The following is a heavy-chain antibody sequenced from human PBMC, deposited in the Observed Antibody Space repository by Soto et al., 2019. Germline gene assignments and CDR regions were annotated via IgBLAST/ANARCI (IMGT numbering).Heavy chain of an antibody. CDR3: VWFVTSNSWSPFVF. J-gene: IGHJ4*02. D-gene: IGHD6-13*01. CDR2: IDWDDDK. CDR1: GFSLSTSGMC. Sequence: SGPTLVNPTQTLTLTCTFSGFSLSTSGMCVSWIRQPPGKALEWLARIDWDDDKYYSTSLKTRLTISKDTSKNQVVLTMTNMDPVDTATYYCVWFVTSNSWSPFVFWGQGILVTVFS. V-gene: IGHV2-70*11.